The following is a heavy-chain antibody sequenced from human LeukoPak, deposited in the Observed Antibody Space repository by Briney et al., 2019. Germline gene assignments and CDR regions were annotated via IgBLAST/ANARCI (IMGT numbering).Heavy chain of an antibody. Sequence: QPGGSLRLSCAASGFTLSSYAMSWVRQAPGKGLEWVSAISGSGGSTYYADSVKGRFTISRDDSKNTLYLQMNSLRAEDTAVYYCAKDLYGYVSNCFDPWGQGTLVTVSS. CDR1: GFTLSSYA. CDR3: AKDLYGYVSNCFDP. J-gene: IGHJ5*02. CDR2: ISGSGGST. D-gene: IGHD5-12*01. V-gene: IGHV3-23*01.